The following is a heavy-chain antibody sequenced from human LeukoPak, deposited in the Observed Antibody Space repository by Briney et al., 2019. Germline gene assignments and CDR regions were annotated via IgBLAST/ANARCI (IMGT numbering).Heavy chain of an antibody. CDR2: ISYGGSNK. D-gene: IGHD1-26*01. V-gene: IGHV3-30-3*01. Sequence: GVSLRLYCAASGFTFSSYAMHWVRQAPGKGLEWVAVISYGGSNKYYADSVKGRFTISRDNSKNTLYLQMNSLRAEDTAVYYCARVGGSYVSTYYYYGMDVWGQGTTVTVSS. CDR3: ARVGGSYVSTYYYYGMDV. CDR1: GFTFSSYA. J-gene: IGHJ6*02.